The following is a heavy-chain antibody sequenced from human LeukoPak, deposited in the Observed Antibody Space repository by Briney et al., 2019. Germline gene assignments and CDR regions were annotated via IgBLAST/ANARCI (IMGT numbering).Heavy chain of an antibody. CDR1: GFTFSSYW. CDR2: IKQDGSEK. V-gene: IGHV3-7*01. CDR3: ARPLIDCSSTSCYTPHWFDP. Sequence: EGSLRLSCAASGFTFSSYWMSWVRQAPGKGLEWVANIKQDGSEKYYVDSVKGRFTISRDNAKNSLYLQMNSLRAEDTAVYYCARPLIDCSSTSCYTPHWFDPWGQGTLVTVSS. J-gene: IGHJ5*02. D-gene: IGHD2-2*02.